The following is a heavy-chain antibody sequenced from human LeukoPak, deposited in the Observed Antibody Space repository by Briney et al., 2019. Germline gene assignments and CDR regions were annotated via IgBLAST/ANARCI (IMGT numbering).Heavy chain of an antibody. CDR3: ARVGYYDSSGYRAFDI. J-gene: IGHJ3*02. V-gene: IGHV3-21*01. D-gene: IGHD3-22*01. Sequence: GGSLRLSCAASGFTFSSYSMNWVRQAPGKGLEWVSSISSSSSYIYYADSVKGRFTISRDNAKNSLYLQMNSLKAEDTAVYYCARVGYYDSSGYRAFDIWGQGTMVTVSS. CDR2: ISSSSSYI. CDR1: GFTFSSYS.